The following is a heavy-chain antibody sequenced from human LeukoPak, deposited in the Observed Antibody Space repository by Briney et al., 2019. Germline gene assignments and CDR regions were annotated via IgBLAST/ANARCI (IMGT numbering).Heavy chain of an antibody. CDR1: GYTFTSYG. V-gene: IGHV1-18*01. J-gene: IGHJ4*02. D-gene: IGHD3-22*01. CDR2: ISAYNGNT. Sequence: GASVKVSCKASGYTFTSYGISWVRQAPGQGLEWMGWISAYNGNTNYAQKLQGRVTMTTDTSTSTAYMELRSLRSDDTAVYYRARAPDYYYDSSGPHFDYWGQGTLVTVSS. CDR3: ARAPDYYYDSSGPHFDY.